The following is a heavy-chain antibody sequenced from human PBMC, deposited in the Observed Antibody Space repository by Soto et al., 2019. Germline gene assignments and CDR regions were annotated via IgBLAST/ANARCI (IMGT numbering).Heavy chain of an antibody. V-gene: IGHV1-2*02. D-gene: IGHD6-13*01. CDR2: INPNSGGT. J-gene: IGHJ5*02. CDR3: ARVRRVRRLQLANNWFDP. Sequence: ASVKVSCKASGYNFTGYYMYWVRQAPGQGLEWMGWINPNSGGTDYAQKFQGRVTMTRDTSISTAYMERSSLRSDDTAVYYCARVRRVRRLQLANNWFDPWGQGTLVTVSS. CDR1: GYNFTGYY.